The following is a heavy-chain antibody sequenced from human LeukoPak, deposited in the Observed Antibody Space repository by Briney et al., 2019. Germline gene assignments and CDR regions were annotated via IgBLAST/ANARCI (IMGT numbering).Heavy chain of an antibody. Sequence: PSETLSLTCAVCGGSFSGYYWSWIRQPPGKGLERIGEINHSGSTNYNPSLKSRVTISVDTSKNQFSLKLSSVTAADTAVYYCARGGYYYDSSGYYYYYYYMDVWGKGTTVTVSS. J-gene: IGHJ6*03. CDR3: ARGGYYYDSSGYYYYYYYMDV. V-gene: IGHV4-34*01. CDR1: GGSFSGYY. D-gene: IGHD3-22*01. CDR2: INHSGST.